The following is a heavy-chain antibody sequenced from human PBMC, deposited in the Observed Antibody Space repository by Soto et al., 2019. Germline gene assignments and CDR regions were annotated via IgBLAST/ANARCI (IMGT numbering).Heavy chain of an antibody. D-gene: IGHD3-22*01. Sequence: GGSLRLSCAASGFTFNNYGMHWVRHAPGKGREWVAAISGSGESNDDADSVKDRFTISRANSKNTLYLEMNSLRTEDTAMYYCAKTSGVIVVVTSFDLWGQGTLVTFSS. V-gene: IGHV3-23*01. CDR2: ISGSGESN. CDR3: AKTSGVIVVVTSFDL. CDR1: GFTFNNYG. J-gene: IGHJ4*02.